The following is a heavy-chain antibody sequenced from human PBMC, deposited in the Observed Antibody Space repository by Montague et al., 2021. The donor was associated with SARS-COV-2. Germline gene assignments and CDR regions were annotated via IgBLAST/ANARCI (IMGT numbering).Heavy chain of an antibody. Sequence: SETLSLTCTVSGGSISSSSYYWGWIRQPPGKGLEWIGSIFYSGSTDYNPSLKSRVTISVDTSKNQLSLRLTSVTAADTDVYYCASMVRAQVYYFDYWGQGTLVTVSS. CDR3: ASMVRAQVYYFDY. V-gene: IGHV4-39*01. D-gene: IGHD3-10*01. CDR1: GGSISSSSYY. J-gene: IGHJ4*02. CDR2: IFYSGST.